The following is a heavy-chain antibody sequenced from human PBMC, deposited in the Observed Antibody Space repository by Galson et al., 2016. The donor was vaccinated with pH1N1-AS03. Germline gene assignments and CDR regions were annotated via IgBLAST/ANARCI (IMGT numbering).Heavy chain of an antibody. CDR2: IIPLSGTT. V-gene: IGHV1-69*13. CDR1: GGTFATFA. D-gene: IGHD2/OR15-2a*01. Sequence: PVKVSCKASGGTFATFAVSWVRQARGQGLEWMGGIIPLSGTTNYAQKFQGRLTITADDSTGTASMELSSLTSDDTAVYYCARDRYRDTSTDFYESAYWGQGTLVTVSS. CDR3: ARDRYRDTSTDFYESAY. J-gene: IGHJ4*02.